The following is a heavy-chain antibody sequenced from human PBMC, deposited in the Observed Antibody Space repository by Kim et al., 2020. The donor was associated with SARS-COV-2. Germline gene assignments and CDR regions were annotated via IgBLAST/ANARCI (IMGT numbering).Heavy chain of an antibody. CDR3: ARHGYSSSYLIDAFDI. V-gene: IGHV4-39*01. J-gene: IGHJ3*02. D-gene: IGHD6-13*01. CDR1: GGSISSSSYY. Sequence: SETLSLTCTVSGGSISSSSYYWGWIRQPPGKGLEWIGSIYYSGSTYYNPSLKSRVTISVDTSKNQFSLKLSSVTAADTAVYYCARHGYSSSYLIDAFDIWGQGTMVTVSS. CDR2: IYYSGST.